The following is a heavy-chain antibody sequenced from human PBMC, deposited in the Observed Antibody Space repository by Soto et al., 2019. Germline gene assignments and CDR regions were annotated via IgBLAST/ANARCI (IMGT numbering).Heavy chain of an antibody. D-gene: IGHD1-26*01. CDR2: IFHSGST. J-gene: IGHJ3*02. Sequence: SETLSLTCAVSGGSFNANYWSWIRQPPGKGLEWIGEIFHSGSTNYNPSLKSRVTISVDTSKNQFSLKLSSVTAADTAVYYCARQREGCRGALDIWGQGTMVTVSS. CDR3: ARQREGCRGALDI. V-gene: IGHV4-34*12. CDR1: GGSFNANY.